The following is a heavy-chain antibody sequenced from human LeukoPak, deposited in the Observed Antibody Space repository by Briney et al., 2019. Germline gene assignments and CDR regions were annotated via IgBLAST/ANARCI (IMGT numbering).Heavy chain of an antibody. J-gene: IGHJ6*03. CDR1: GGSISSYY. CDR3: ARDRGYSYGIPYYYMDV. V-gene: IGHV4-59*01. Sequence: PSETLSLTCTVSGGSISSYYWSWIRQPPGKGLEWIGYIYYSGSTNYNPSLKSRVTISVDTSKNQFSLKLSSVTAADTAVYYCARDRGYSYGIPYYYMDVWGKGTTVTVSS. D-gene: IGHD5-18*01. CDR2: IYYSGST.